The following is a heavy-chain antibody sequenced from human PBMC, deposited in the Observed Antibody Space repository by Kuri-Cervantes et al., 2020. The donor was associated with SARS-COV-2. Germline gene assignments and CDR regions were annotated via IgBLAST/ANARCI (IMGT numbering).Heavy chain of an antibody. CDR1: GFSLTTYGVG. CDR3: AWTYDFWSGSYYFDY. J-gene: IGHJ4*02. Sequence: SGPTLVKPTQTLTLTCTFSGFSLTTYGVGVGWIRQPPGKALEWLALIYWNDDKRYSPSLKSRLTISMDTSKSQVVLTMTNMDPVDTATYYCAWTYDFWSGSYYFDYWGQGTLVTVSS. V-gene: IGHV2-5*01. D-gene: IGHD3-3*01. CDR2: IYWNDDK.